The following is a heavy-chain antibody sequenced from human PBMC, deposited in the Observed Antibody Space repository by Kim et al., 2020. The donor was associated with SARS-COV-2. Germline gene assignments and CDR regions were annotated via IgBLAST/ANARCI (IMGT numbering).Heavy chain of an antibody. Sequence: TYYADSVKGRFTISRDNFKNTLYLQMNSLRAEDTAVYYCAKDVKWNWFDSWGQGTLVTVSS. D-gene: IGHD1-26*01. V-gene: IGHV3-23*01. CDR3: AKDVKWNWFDS. J-gene: IGHJ5*01. CDR2: T.